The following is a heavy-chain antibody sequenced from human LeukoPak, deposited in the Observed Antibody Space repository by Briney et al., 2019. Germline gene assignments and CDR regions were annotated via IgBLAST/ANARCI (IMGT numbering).Heavy chain of an antibody. V-gene: IGHV5-51*01. D-gene: IGHD2-21*02. J-gene: IGHJ3*02. Sequence: GESLKISCKGSGYSFTTYWIGWVRQMPGKGLEWMGIIYPGDSDTRYSPSFQGHATMTADKSIGTAYLQWSSLKASDTAMYYCARQGLGGGDGSGAFDIWGQGTMVTVPS. CDR2: IYPGDSDT. CDR3: ARQGLGGGDGSGAFDI. CDR1: GYSFTTYW.